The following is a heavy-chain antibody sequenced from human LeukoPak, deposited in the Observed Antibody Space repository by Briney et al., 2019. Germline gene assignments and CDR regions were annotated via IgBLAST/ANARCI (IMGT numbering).Heavy chain of an antibody. J-gene: IGHJ3*02. CDR2: INHSGST. CDR1: GGSFSGYY. Sequence: PSETLSLTCAVYGGSFSGYYWSWIRQPPGKGLEWIGEINHSGSTNYSPSPKSRGTISVDTSKNQFSLKLSSVTAADTAVYYCARIPHYVWGSYRRDAFDIWGQGTMVTVSS. V-gene: IGHV4-34*01. CDR3: ARIPHYVWGSYRRDAFDI. D-gene: IGHD3-16*02.